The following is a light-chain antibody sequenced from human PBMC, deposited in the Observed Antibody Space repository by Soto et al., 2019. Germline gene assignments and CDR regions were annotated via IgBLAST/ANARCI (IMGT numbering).Light chain of an antibody. J-gene: IGKJ2*01. CDR1: QSIYSS. V-gene: IGKV1-39*01. CDR3: QQSYSAPYT. Sequence: DIQMTQSPSSLSASVGDRVTITCRASQSIYSSLNWYHQKPGKAPKLLIYAASNLQSGVPSRFSGSGSGTDFTLIISSLQPEDFATYYCQQSYSAPYTFGQGNKLEI. CDR2: AAS.